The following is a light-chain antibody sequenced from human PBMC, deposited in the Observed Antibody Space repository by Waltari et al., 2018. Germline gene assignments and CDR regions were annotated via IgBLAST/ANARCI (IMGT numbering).Light chain of an antibody. Sequence: SYVLTQPPSVSVAPGQTATITCGGNDIATTSVNWYQQKPGQAPVLVVYRNSDRPSGIPERFSGSNYGNAATLTISRVDAGDEADYYCQVWDSGADYVFGTGTMVTVL. J-gene: IGLJ1*01. V-gene: IGLV3-21*02. CDR1: DIATTS. CDR2: RNS. CDR3: QVWDSGADYV.